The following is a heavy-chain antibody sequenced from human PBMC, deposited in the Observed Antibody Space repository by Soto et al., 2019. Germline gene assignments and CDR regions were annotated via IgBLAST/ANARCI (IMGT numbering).Heavy chain of an antibody. CDR1: GFTFSSYA. D-gene: IGHD3-16*01. J-gene: IGHJ4*02. CDR2: ISYDGSNK. Sequence: ESGGGVVQPGRSLRLSCAASGFTFSSYAMHWVRQAPGKGLEWVAVISYDGSNKYYADSVKGRFTISRDNSKNTLYLQMNSLRAEDTAVYYCARETTFIHWGQGTLVTVSS. CDR3: ARETTFIH. V-gene: IGHV3-30-3*01.